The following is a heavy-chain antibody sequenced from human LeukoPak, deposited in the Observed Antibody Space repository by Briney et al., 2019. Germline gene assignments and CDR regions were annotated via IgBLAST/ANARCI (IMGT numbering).Heavy chain of an antibody. CDR3: TTSRHSSSWYYNDY. V-gene: IGHV3-48*01. J-gene: IGHJ4*02. Sequence: GGSLRLSCLGSGFTFRGNIMNWVRQAPGRGLEWVSHISASSTIIHYADSVKGRVTISRDNAKKSVFLQMNRLRVEDTAVYYCTTSRHSSSWYYNDYWGQGILVTVS. D-gene: IGHD6-13*01. CDR1: GFTFRGNI. CDR2: ISASSTII.